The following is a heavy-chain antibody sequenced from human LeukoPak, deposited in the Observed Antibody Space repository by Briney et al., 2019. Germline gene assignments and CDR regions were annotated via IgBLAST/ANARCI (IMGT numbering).Heavy chain of an antibody. CDR3: AKDRDIQEYYYYYMDV. CDR2: ISGSGGST. Sequence: PGGSLRLSCAASGFTFSSYAMSWVRQAPGKGREWVSAISGSGGSTYYADSVKGRFTISRDNSKNTLYLQMNSLRAEDTAVYYCAKDRDIQEYYYYYMDVWGKGTTVTVSS. CDR1: GFTFSSYA. V-gene: IGHV3-23*01. J-gene: IGHJ6*03. D-gene: IGHD2-15*01.